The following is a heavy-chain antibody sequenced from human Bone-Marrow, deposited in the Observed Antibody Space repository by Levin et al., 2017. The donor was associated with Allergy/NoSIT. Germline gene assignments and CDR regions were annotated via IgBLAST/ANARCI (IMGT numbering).Heavy chain of an antibody. Sequence: GGSLRLSCAASGFTFSSYSMNWVRQAPGKGLEWVSSISSSSSYIYYADSVKGRFTISRDNAKNSLYLQMNSLRAEDTAVYYCARVRSGTMVRGGLLNHYYYYMDVWGKGTTVTVSS. D-gene: IGHD3-10*01. V-gene: IGHV3-21*01. CDR3: ARVRSGTMVRGGLLNHYYYYMDV. CDR1: GFTFSSYS. CDR2: ISSSSSYI. J-gene: IGHJ6*03.